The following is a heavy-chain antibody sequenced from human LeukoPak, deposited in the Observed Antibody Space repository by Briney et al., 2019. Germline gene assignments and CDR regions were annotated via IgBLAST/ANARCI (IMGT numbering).Heavy chain of an antibody. CDR1: GYSFTSYW. Sequence: GESLKISCKGSGYSFTSYWIGWVRQMPGKGLEWMGIMYPGDSDSRYSPSVQGQVTISVDNAISTAYLQWNSLKASDTAMYYCATDQSSGWKKFDYWGQGTLVTVSS. V-gene: IGHV5-51*01. J-gene: IGHJ4*02. D-gene: IGHD6-19*01. CDR3: ATDQSSGWKKFDY. CDR2: MYPGDSDS.